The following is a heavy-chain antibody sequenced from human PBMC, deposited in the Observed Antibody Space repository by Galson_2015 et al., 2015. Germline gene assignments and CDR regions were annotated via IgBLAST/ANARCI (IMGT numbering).Heavy chain of an antibody. Sequence: SLRLSCAASGFTFSDYYMSWIRQAPGKGLEWVSYISSSGSTIYYADSVKGRFTISRDNAKNSLYLQMNSLRAEDTAVYYCARGLYYDSSGYYSPDAFDIWGQGTMVTVSS. V-gene: IGHV3-11*01. CDR2: ISSSGSTI. CDR1: GFTFSDYY. CDR3: ARGLYYDSSGYYSPDAFDI. D-gene: IGHD3-22*01. J-gene: IGHJ3*02.